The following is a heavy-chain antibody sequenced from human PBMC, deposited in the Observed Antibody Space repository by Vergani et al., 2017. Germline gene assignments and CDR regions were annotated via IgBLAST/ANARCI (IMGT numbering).Heavy chain of an antibody. J-gene: IGHJ5*02. CDR1: GGSFSGYY. CDR3: ARGGQYYGSGSYGRLYNWFDP. CDR2: INHSGST. D-gene: IGHD3-10*01. Sequence: QVQLQQWGAGLLKPSETLSLTCAVYGGSFSGYYWSWIRQPPGKGLEWIGEINHSGSTNYNPSLKSRVTISVETSTNNFSLKMSSVTAADKAVYYWARGGQYYGSGSYGRLYNWFDPWGQGTMVTVSS. V-gene: IGHV4-34*01.